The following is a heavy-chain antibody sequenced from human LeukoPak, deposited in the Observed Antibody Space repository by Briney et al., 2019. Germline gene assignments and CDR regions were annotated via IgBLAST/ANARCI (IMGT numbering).Heavy chain of an antibody. CDR3: ARGFFYCSGGSCPYYYDSSSYYDY. Sequence: ASVKVSCKASGYTFTSYYMHWVRQAPGQGLEWMGIINPSGGSTSYAQKFQGRVTMTRDTSTSTVYMELSSLRSEDTAVYYCARGFFYCSGGSCPYYYDSSSYYDYWGQGTLVTVSS. CDR1: GYTFTSYY. D-gene: IGHD3-22*01. CDR2: INPSGGST. J-gene: IGHJ4*02. V-gene: IGHV1-46*01.